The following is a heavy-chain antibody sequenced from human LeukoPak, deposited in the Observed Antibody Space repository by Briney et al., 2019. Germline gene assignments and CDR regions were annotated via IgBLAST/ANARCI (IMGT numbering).Heavy chain of an antibody. CDR3: ARDPNPNGMDV. V-gene: IGHV1-69*01. CDR1: GGTFSSYA. CDR2: IIPIFGTA. J-gene: IGHJ6*04. Sequence: SVKVSCKASGGTFSSYAISWVRQATGQGREWMGVIIPIFGTANYAQKFQGRVTTTADESTSTAYMELSSLRSEDTAVYYCARDPNPNGMDVWGKGTTVTVHS.